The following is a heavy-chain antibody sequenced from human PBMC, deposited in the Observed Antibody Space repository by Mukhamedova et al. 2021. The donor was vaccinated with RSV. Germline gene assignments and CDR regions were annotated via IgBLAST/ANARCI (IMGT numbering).Heavy chain of an antibody. CDR2: IKEDGSEK. D-gene: IGHD2-15*01. Sequence: GFSFSDFWMSWVRQAPGNGLEWVASIKEDGSEKNYVDSVEGRFTISRDNAKNSLYLQMNSLRADDTALYYCARARDYSRDYWGQ. J-gene: IGHJ4*02. V-gene: IGHV3-7*01. CDR3: ARARDYSRDY. CDR1: GFSFSDFW.